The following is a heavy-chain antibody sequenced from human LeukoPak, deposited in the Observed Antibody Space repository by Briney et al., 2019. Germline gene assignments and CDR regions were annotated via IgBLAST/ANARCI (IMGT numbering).Heavy chain of an antibody. V-gene: IGHV1-8*02. D-gene: IGHD4-17*01. CDR1: GYTFSSYG. CDR2: MNPNSGNT. CDR3: ARGRRGTTVLD. Sequence: GASVKVSCKGSGYTFSSYGISWVRQAPGQGLEWMGWMNPNSGNTGYAQKFQGRVTMTRNTSISTAYMELSSLRSEDTAVYYCARGRRGTTVLDWGQGTLVTVSS. J-gene: IGHJ4*02.